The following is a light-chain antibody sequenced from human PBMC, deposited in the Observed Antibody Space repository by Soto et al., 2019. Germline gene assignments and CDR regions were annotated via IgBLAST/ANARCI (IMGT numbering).Light chain of an antibody. CDR2: DAS. CDR3: QQRSNWPVT. CDR1: QSVSNY. J-gene: IGKJ3*01. V-gene: IGKV3-11*01. Sequence: IVLTQSAATLSLSPGERATLSCRASQSVSNYLAWYQQKHGQAPRLLIYDASNRATGIPARFSGSGYGTDFTLTISSLETEDFAVYYCQQRSNWPVTFGPGTKVDIK.